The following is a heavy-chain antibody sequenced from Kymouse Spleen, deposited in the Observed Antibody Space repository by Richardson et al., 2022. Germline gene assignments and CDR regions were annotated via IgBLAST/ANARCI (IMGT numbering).Heavy chain of an antibody. Sequence: EVQLVESGGGLVQPGRSLRLSCAASGFTFDDYAMHWVRQAPGKGLEWVSGISWNSGSIGYADSVKGRFTISRDNAKNSLYLQMNSLRAEDTALYYCAKDRWIAVAGTYYYYGMDVWGQGTTVTVSS. D-gene: IGHD6-19*01. CDR1: GFTFDDYA. J-gene: IGHJ6*02. CDR2: ISWNSGSI. CDR3: AKDRWIAVAGTYYYYGMDV. V-gene: IGHV3-9*01.